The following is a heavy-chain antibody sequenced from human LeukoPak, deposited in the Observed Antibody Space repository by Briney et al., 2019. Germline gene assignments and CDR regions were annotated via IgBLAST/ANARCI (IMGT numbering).Heavy chain of an antibody. CDR3: ARSRATYAFDI. CDR2: IYTSGST. V-gene: IGHV4-4*07. D-gene: IGHD5-12*01. Sequence: AETLSLTCTVSGGSISRYYWSWIRQPAGKGLEWIGRIYTSGSTNYIPSLQSRVTISVDSSNHQFSLKLSSVTAADTAVYSCARSRATYAFDIWGQGTMVTVSS. CDR1: GGSISRYY. J-gene: IGHJ3*02.